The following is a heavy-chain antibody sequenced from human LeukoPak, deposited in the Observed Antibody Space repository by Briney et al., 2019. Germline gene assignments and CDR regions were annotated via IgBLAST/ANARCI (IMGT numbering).Heavy chain of an antibody. V-gene: IGHV3-74*01. CDR2: ITNDGSST. J-gene: IGHJ4*02. CDR1: GLTFSSHW. Sequence: GGSLRLSCAASGLTFSSHWMHWVRQAPGKGLVWVSRITNDGSSTTYADSVRGRFTISRDNARKSLYLQMNSLRAEDTAVYYCARGEQDMAPMSIDYWGQGTLITVSS. CDR3: ARGEQDMAPMSIDY. D-gene: IGHD5-24*01.